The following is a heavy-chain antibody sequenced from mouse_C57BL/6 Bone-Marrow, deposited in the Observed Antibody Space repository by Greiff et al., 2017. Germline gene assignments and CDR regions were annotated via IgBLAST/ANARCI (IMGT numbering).Heavy chain of an antibody. CDR3: ASGRLDYFDY. CDR2: IDPSDSYT. V-gene: IGHV1-59*01. CDR1: GYTFTSYW. D-gene: IGHD1-1*01. J-gene: IGHJ2*01. Sequence: QVQLQQPGAELVRPGTSVKLSCKASGYTFTSYWMHWVKQRPGQGLEWIGVIDPSDSYTNYNQKFKGKATLTVDTSSSTAYMQLSSLTSEDSAVYYGASGRLDYFDYWGQGTTLTVSS.